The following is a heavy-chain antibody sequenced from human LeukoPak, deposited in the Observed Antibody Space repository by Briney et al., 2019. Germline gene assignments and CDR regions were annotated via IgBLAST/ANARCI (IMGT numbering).Heavy chain of an antibody. CDR2: IYYSGST. CDR3: ARGATRRSFGEDYYYYMDV. Sequence: SQTLSLTCTVSGGSISSGDYYWSWIRQPPGKGLEWIGYIYYSGSTYYNPSLKSRVTISVDTSKNQFSLKLSSVTAADTAVYFCARGATRRSFGEDYYYYMDVWGKGTTVTVSS. CDR1: GGSISSGDYY. V-gene: IGHV4-30-4*01. D-gene: IGHD3-10*01. J-gene: IGHJ6*03.